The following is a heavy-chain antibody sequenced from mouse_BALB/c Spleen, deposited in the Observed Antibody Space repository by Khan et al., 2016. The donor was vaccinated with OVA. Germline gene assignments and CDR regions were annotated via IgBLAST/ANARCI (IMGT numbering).Heavy chain of an antibody. CDR3: ARANADWYFDV. Sequence: QIQLVQSGPELKKPGETVKISCKASGYTFTNYGMNWVKQAPGKGLKWMGWINTYSGEPTYADDFKGRSAFSLETSASTAYLQLKNLKNEDTATYCCARANADWYFDVWGAGTTVTVSS. CDR2: INTYSGEP. V-gene: IGHV9-3-1*01. J-gene: IGHJ1*01. CDR1: GYTFTNYG.